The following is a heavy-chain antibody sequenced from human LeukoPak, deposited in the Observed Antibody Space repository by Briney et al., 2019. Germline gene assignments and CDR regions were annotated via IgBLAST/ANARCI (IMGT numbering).Heavy chain of an antibody. Sequence: GGSLRLSCTASGFTLGGHDMHWVRQTTGDGLEWVASVSAGHHAFYAGSVKGRFTVSREDAKNSLYLQMNSLRAGDTAVYYCVREARGYHYTYFDYWGQGSLVTVSS. CDR2: VSAGHHA. V-gene: IGHV3-13*01. D-gene: IGHD5-18*01. CDR3: VREARGYHYTYFDY. CDR1: GFTLGGHD. J-gene: IGHJ4*02.